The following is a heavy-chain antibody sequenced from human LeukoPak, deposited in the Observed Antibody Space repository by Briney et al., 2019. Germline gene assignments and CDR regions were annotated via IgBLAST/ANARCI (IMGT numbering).Heavy chain of an antibody. V-gene: IGHV3-7*01. Sequence: PGGSLRLSCAASGFTFSSYWMSWVRQAPGKGLEWVANIKQDGSEKYYVDSVKGRFTISRDNAKNSLYLQMNSLRAEDTAVYYCASSHGYYYDSSGYYTSRKPYYFDYWGQGTLVTVSS. J-gene: IGHJ4*02. CDR3: ASSHGYYYDSSGYYTSRKPYYFDY. CDR2: IKQDGSEK. D-gene: IGHD3-22*01. CDR1: GFTFSSYW.